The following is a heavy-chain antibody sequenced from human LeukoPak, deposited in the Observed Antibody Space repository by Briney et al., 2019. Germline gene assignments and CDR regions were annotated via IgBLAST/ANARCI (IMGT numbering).Heavy chain of an antibody. Sequence: PGGSLRLSCADSGFIFSGYSMNWVRQARGKGLEWVSSISASDTYINYADSLKGRFTISRDNAKNSLYLQMNSLRAEDTAVYYCAREPSGGYCSSSSCSRYFQHWGQGTLVTVSS. CDR1: GFIFSGYS. CDR3: AREPSGGYCSSSSCSRYFQH. CDR2: ISASDTYI. V-gene: IGHV3-21*01. J-gene: IGHJ1*01. D-gene: IGHD2-2*01.